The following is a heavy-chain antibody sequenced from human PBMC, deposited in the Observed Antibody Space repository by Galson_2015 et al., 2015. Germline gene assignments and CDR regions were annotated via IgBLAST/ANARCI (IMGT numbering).Heavy chain of an antibody. CDR3: AREWFGEPNYYYGMDV. V-gene: IGHV3-30-3*01. J-gene: IGHJ6*02. Sequence: SLRLSCAASGFTFSSYAMHWVRQAPGKGLEWVAVISYDGTNKYDADSVQGRFTISRDNSKNTLYLQMNSLRPEDTAVYCCAREWFGEPNYYYGMDVWGQGTTVTVSS. D-gene: IGHD3-10*01. CDR2: ISYDGTNK. CDR1: GFTFSSYA.